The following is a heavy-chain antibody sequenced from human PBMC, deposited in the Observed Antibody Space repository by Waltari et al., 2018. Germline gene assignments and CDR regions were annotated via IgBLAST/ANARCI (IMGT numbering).Heavy chain of an antibody. D-gene: IGHD5-12*01. CDR1: GGSITNPQHY. CDR2: MSYLGAT. CDR3: ATYIGASVGTAAFDV. J-gene: IGHJ3*01. Sequence: QLQLQESGPGLVKPSAALSLPCSVSGGSITNPQHYWGWIRQPPGQGLEWIGTMSYLGATYSSPSLKSRVTISRDTSTNQLSLKLGSVTAADTAMYYCATYIGASVGTAAFDVWGQGTMVTVSS. V-gene: IGHV4-39*01.